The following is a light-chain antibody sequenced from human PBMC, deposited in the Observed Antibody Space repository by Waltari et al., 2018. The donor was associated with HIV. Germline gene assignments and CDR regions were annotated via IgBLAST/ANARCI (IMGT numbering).Light chain of an antibody. V-gene: IGLV2-11*01. CDR3: CSYSGSGTLYV. Sequence: QSALTQPRSVSGSPGQSVTISCTGTSSDVGGYTFVSWYQHHPGKAPKLGISDVTKRPSGVPVRFSGSKSGNTASLTISGLQAEDEADYYCCSYSGSGTLYVFGTGTEVTVL. CDR1: SSDVGGYTF. CDR2: DVT. J-gene: IGLJ1*01.